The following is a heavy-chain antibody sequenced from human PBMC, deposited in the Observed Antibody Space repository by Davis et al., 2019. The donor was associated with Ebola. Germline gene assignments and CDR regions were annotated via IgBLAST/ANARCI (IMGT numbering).Heavy chain of an antibody. V-gene: IGHV3-30*02. CDR1: GFTFSSYW. Sequence: GESLKISCAASGFTFSSYWMSWVRQAPGKGLEWVAFKPYDGTNKYYADSVKGRFTISRDNSKNTVYLQMNSLRAEDTAVYYCAKTDYWGQGTLVTVSS. J-gene: IGHJ4*02. CDR2: KPYDGTNK. CDR3: AKTDY.